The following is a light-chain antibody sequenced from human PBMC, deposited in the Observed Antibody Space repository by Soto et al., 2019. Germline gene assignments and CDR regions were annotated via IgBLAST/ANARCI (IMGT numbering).Light chain of an antibody. V-gene: IGKV3-11*01. CDR2: DVS. Sequence: ENVLTQSPATLSLSPGERATLSCRTSQSTSRFLGWYQQKPGQAPRLLIYDVSNRASGIPARFSAGGSGTDFTLTISSLEPGDSAVYYCHHRTDWLFGPGTKVDIK. CDR3: HHRTDWL. CDR1: QSTSRF. J-gene: IGKJ3*01.